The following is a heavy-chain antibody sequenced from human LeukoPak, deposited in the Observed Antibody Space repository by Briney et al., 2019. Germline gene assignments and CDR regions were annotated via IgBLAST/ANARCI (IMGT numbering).Heavy chain of an antibody. Sequence: GGSLRLSCAASGFIFSSHWMTWVRQAPEKGLEWVSAISGSGGSTYYADSVKGRFTISRDNSKNTLYLQMNSLRAEDTAVYYCAKDPSFMVMYYFDYWGQGTLVTVSS. V-gene: IGHV3-23*01. D-gene: IGHD2/OR15-2a*01. CDR3: AKDPSFMVMYYFDY. J-gene: IGHJ4*02. CDR1: GFIFSSHW. CDR2: ISGSGGST.